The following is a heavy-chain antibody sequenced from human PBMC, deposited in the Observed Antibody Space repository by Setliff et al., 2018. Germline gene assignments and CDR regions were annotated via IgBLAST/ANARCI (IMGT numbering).Heavy chain of an antibody. J-gene: IGHJ4*02. CDR1: GASVSSNDHF. CDR3: ARLPNYVWGSPVDY. Sequence: LSLTCNVSGASVSSNDHFWTWVRQSAGKGLEWVGHVFSNGNVDYNPSLKSPVTLSLDTSKNHFSLTLSSVTAADTAVYYCARLPNYVWGSPVDYWGQGTLVTVSS. V-gene: IGHV4-61*09. D-gene: IGHD3-16*01. CDR2: VFSNGNV.